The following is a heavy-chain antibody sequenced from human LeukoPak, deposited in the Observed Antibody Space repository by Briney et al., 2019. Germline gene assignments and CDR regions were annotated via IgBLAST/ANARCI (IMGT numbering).Heavy chain of an antibody. CDR1: GFTFSNYA. J-gene: IGHJ4*02. Sequence: PGGSLRLSCVASGFTFSNYAMNWVRQAPGKGLEWVSSISGGGTGSTFYADSVKGRFTISRDNSKDTLNLQMNRLGAEDTAIYYCAKGFIRPDIVVVPAPEIYFDWWGQGTLVTVSS. CDR2: ISGGGTGST. D-gene: IGHD2-2*01. CDR3: AKGFIRPDIVVVPAPEIYFDW. V-gene: IGHV3-23*01.